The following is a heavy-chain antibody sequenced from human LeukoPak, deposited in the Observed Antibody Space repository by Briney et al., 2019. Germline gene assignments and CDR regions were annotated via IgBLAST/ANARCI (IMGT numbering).Heavy chain of an antibody. Sequence: GGSLRLSCAASGFTFSSYWMSWVRQAPGKGLEWVANIKPDGSEEYYVDSVKGRFTISRDNAKNSLSLQMNSLRAEDTAVYYCAREAGTEDYWGQGTLVTVSS. CDR2: IKPDGSEE. V-gene: IGHV3-7*01. D-gene: IGHD6-19*01. CDR1: GFTFSSYW. CDR3: AREAGTEDY. J-gene: IGHJ4*02.